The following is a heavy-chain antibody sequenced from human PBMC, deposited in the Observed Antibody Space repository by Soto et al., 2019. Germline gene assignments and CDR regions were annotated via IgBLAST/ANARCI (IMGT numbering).Heavy chain of an antibody. J-gene: IGHJ4*02. CDR1: GGSFSGYF. D-gene: IGHD1-1*01. V-gene: IGHV4-34*01. CDR3: VRGPYNYNSRYFDY. Sequence: SETLSLTCTVSGGSFSGYFWTWIRQPPGKGLEWLAEINHSGITNYNPSVESRVSMSVDTSKNRSSPRLYSVTAADTAVYYCVRGPYNYNSRYFDYWGQGTLVTVSS. CDR2: INHSGIT.